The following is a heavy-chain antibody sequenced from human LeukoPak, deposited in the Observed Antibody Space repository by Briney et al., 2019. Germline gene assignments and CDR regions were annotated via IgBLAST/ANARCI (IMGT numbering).Heavy chain of an antibody. J-gene: IGHJ5*02. CDR2: ISSSSSYI. CDR1: GFTFSSYS. Sequence: GGSLRLSRAASGFTFSSYSMNWVRQAPGKGPEWASSISSSSSYIYYADSVKGRFTISRDNAKNSLYLQMNSLRAEDTAVYYCARDLEYCSGGSCYDWFDPWGQGTLVTVSS. D-gene: IGHD2-15*01. CDR3: ARDLEYCSGGSCYDWFDP. V-gene: IGHV3-21*01.